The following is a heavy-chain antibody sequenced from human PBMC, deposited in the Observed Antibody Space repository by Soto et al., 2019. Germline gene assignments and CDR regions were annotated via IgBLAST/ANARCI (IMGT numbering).Heavy chain of an antibody. CDR2: IYYSGST. Sequence: SETLSLTCTVSGGSISSYYWSWIRQPPGKGLEWIGDIYYSGSTYYNPSLKSRVTISVDTSKNQFSLKLSSVTAADTAVYYCGRIQGSYHWFDPWGQGPLVTVAS. CDR3: GRIQGSYHWFDP. J-gene: IGHJ5*02. CDR1: GGSISSYY. V-gene: IGHV4-59*08. D-gene: IGHD3-16*02.